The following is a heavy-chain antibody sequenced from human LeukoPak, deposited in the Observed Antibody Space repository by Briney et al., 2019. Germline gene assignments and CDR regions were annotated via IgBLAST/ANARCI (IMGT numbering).Heavy chain of an antibody. D-gene: IGHD2-21*02. Sequence: SETLSLTCNVSGGSINSYYWSWMRQPAGEGLEGIGRIYSSGSTNYNTSLKSRVTMSVDTSKTQFTLKLSSVTAADTAVYYCARGKSYCGGDCYGYWGRGTLVTVSS. CDR2: IYSSGST. CDR3: ARGKSYCGGDCYGY. J-gene: IGHJ4*02. CDR1: GGSINSYY. V-gene: IGHV4-4*07.